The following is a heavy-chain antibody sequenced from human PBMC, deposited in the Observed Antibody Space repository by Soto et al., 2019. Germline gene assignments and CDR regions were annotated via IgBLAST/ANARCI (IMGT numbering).Heavy chain of an antibody. CDR3: ARGQVVAAQH. Sequence: QLQLQESGSGLVKPSQTLSLTCAVSGGPISSGGYSWSWIRQPPGKGLEWLGDIYHSGSTYYNTSLKSRFTISVDRSKNQLYLKLSSVTAADTAGYYCARGQVVAAQHWGQGTLVTVSS. CDR2: IYHSGST. J-gene: IGHJ4*02. D-gene: IGHD2-15*01. CDR1: GGPISSGGYS. V-gene: IGHV4-30-2*01.